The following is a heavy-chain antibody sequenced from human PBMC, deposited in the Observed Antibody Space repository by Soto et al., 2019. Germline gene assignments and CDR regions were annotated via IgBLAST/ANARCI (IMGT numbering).Heavy chain of an antibody. Sequence: QVQLQESGPGLVKPSGTLSLTCAVSGDSISSRNWWTWVRQPPGKGLEWIGEIYHSGSTNYSPTLESRVTMSVDMSKNQFSLKLTSVTAADTAVYYCARGGKVVGGTIYRDSWGQGTLVTVSS. V-gene: IGHV4-4*02. J-gene: IGHJ4*02. CDR2: IYHSGST. D-gene: IGHD2-2*01. CDR1: GDSISSRNW. CDR3: ARGGKVVGGTIYRDS.